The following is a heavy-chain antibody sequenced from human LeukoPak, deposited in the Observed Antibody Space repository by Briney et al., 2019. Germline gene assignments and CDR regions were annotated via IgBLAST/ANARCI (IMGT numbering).Heavy chain of an antibody. J-gene: IGHJ6*02. CDR2: IWYDGSNK. D-gene: IGHD3-3*01. CDR1: GFTFSSYG. Sequence: GGSLRLSCAASGFTFSSYGMHWVRQAPGKGLEWVAVIWYDGSNKYYADSVKGRFTISRDNSKNTLYLQMNSLRAEDTAVYYCAREMSAYYYYGMDVWAQGTTVTVSS. CDR3: AREMSAYYYYGMDV. V-gene: IGHV3-33*01.